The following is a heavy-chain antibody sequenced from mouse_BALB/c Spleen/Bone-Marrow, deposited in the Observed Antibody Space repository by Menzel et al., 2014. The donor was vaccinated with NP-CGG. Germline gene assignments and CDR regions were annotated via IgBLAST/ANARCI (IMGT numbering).Heavy chain of an antibody. CDR2: IRNKANGYTT. V-gene: IGHV7-3*02. J-gene: IGHJ1*01. Sequence: VKLMESGGGLVQPGGSLRLSCATSGFTFTDYYMSWVRQPPGKALEWLGFIRNKANGYTTECSASVKGPNTITRDNSQSILYLQKNILRTRDSAAYYGVRDRNYGSNWYFDVWGEGTTVTVSS. CDR3: VRDRNYGSNWYFDV. CDR1: GFTFTDYY. D-gene: IGHD1-1*01.